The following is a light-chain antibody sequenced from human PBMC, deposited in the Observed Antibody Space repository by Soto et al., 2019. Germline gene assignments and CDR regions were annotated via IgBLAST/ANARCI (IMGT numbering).Light chain of an antibody. Sequence: LTQPPSVSVALGQTARVTCGGNNIGRKTVHWYQQHPGKAPKLLISEVTNRPSGVSNRFSGSKSGNTASLTISWVQAEDEANYYCSSYTTNTTPVVFGGRTKVTVL. CDR1: NNIGRKT. V-gene: IGLV2-14*01. CDR3: SSYTTNTTPVV. J-gene: IGLJ2*01. CDR2: EVT.